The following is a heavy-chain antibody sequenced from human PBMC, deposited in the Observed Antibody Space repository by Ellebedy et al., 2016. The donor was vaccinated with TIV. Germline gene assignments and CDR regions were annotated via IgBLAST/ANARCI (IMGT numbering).Heavy chain of an antibody. CDR1: GYTFTSYG. V-gene: IGHV1-18*01. Sequence: ASVKVSXXASGYTFTSYGISWVRQAPGQGLEWMGWISAYNGNTNYAQKFQGRVTMTRDTSISTAYMELSRLRSDDTAVYYCARGTGTKLRLYYYYYYYMDVWGKGTTVTVSS. J-gene: IGHJ6*03. D-gene: IGHD1-7*01. CDR3: ARGTGTKLRLYYYYYYYMDV. CDR2: ISAYNGNT.